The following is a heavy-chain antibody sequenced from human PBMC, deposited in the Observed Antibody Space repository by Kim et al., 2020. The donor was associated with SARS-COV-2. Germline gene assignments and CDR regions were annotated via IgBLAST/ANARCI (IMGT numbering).Heavy chain of an antibody. CDR3: VTNSSDSSYFDY. Sequence: YYNPSLKTRVAISEDTAKHQFSLRLRSVTAADTAIYYCVTNSSDSSYFDYWGRGTLVTVSS. V-gene: IGHV4-39*01. J-gene: IGHJ4*02. D-gene: IGHD6-19*01.